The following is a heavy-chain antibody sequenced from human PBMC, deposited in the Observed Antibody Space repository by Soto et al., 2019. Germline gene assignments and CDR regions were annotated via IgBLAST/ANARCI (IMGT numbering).Heavy chain of an antibody. Sequence: GGSLRLSCAASGFTFSSYWMSWVRQAPGKGLEWVANIKQDGSEKYYVDSVKGRFTISRDNAKNSLYLQMNSLRAEDTAVYYCARVRTYYYDSSGYYTPSYGMDVWGQGTTVTVSS. D-gene: IGHD3-22*01. J-gene: IGHJ6*02. V-gene: IGHV3-7*05. CDR3: ARVRTYYYDSSGYYTPSYGMDV. CDR2: IKQDGSEK. CDR1: GFTFSSYW.